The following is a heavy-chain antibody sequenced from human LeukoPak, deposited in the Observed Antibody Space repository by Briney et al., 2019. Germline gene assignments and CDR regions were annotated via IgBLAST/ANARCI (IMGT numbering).Heavy chain of an antibody. J-gene: IGHJ4*02. CDR3: ATGLFPSSSYLFDY. D-gene: IGHD6-13*01. CDR2: IYCSGST. V-gene: IGHV4-59*01. Sequence: SETLSLTCTVSGGSISSYYWSWIRQPPGKGLEWIGYIYCSGSTNYNPSLKSRVTISVDTSKNQFSLKLSSVTAADTAVYYCATGLFPSSSYLFDYWGQGTLVTVSS. CDR1: GGSISSYY.